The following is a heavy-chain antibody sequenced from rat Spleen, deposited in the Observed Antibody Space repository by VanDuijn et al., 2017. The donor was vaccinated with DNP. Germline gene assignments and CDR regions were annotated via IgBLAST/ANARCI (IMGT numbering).Heavy chain of an antibody. Sequence: EVELVETGGGLVQPGRSLKLSCVTSGFPFSNYWMYWIRRAPGKGLEWVASIKPDGGDTDYSDSVKGRFTISRDNAKSTLYLQMDSLRSEDTATYYCARHNSGWGQGVMVTVSS. CDR1: GFPFSNYW. J-gene: IGHJ2*01. V-gene: IGHV5-58*01. CDR2: IKPDGGDT. D-gene: IGHD4-3*01. CDR3: ARHNSG.